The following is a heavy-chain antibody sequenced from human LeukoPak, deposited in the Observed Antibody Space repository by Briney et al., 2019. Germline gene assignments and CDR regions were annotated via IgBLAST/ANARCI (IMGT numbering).Heavy chain of an antibody. CDR1: GFSFSKYW. J-gene: IGHJ4*02. D-gene: IGHD3-9*01. CDR3: ARDFDMGITPGDDFDF. Sequence: GGSLRLSCTASGFSFSKYWMHWVRQTPGEGRVWVARIKEDGTYTSYADSVKGRFTISRDNARNTVFLQMNSLRAEDTAVYYCARDFDMGITPGDDFDFWGQGTLVTVSS. CDR2: IKEDGTYT. V-gene: IGHV3-74*01.